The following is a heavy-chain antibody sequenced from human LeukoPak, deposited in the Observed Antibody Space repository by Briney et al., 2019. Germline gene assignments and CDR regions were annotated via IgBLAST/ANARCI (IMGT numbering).Heavy chain of an antibody. J-gene: IGHJ4*02. CDR2: ISASGDST. CDR1: GFTFSIYA. CDR3: AKHLETGNYYFDY. V-gene: IGHV3-23*01. D-gene: IGHD1-1*01. Sequence: GGSLRLSCAASGFTFSIYAMTWVRQAPGKGPEWVSGISASGDSTYYADSVKGRFTISRDKAKNTLYLQMNSLRAEDTAVYYCAKHLETGNYYFDYWGQGTLVTVSS.